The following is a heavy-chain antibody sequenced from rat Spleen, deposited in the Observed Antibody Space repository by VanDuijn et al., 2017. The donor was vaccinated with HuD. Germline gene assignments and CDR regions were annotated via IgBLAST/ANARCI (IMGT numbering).Heavy chain of an antibody. Sequence: EVQLVESGGGLVQPGRSLKLSCAASGFTFSDYGVAWVRQAPTTGLEWVATISPSGGSTYYRDSVKGRFTVSRDNVKSILYLQMDSLRSEDTATYYGARHQGWFAYWGQGVTVTVSS. J-gene: IGHJ2*01. CDR1: GFTFSDYG. V-gene: IGHV5-29*01. D-gene: IGHD4-3*01. CDR2: ISPSGGST. CDR3: ARHQGWFAY.